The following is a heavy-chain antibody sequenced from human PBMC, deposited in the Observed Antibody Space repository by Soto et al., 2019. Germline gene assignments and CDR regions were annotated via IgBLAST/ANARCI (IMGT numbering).Heavy chain of an antibody. Sequence: GGTLRLSCAFSGLTLNSYAMSWVRQAPGRRMAWVSAIRANGGSTYYGDSVKGRLTISRDDSKNTLYLQLSSLSAEDTAVYFCATATYGPESYYTRPKQNSLDVWAQGILVTVS. V-gene: IGHV3-23*01. CDR1: GLTLNSYA. J-gene: IGHJ5*02. CDR3: ATATYGPESYYTRPKQNSLDV. D-gene: IGHD3-10*01. CDR2: IRANGGST.